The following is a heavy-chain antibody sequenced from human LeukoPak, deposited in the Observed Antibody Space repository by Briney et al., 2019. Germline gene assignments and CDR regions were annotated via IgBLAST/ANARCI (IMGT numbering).Heavy chain of an antibody. D-gene: IGHD3-10*01. CDR1: GGSISSGSYY. CDR2: IYTSGST. J-gene: IGHJ3*02. V-gene: IGHV4-61*02. CDR3: ARTPYYYGSGSYRGAFDI. Sequence: SETLSLTCTVSGGSISSGSYYWSWIRQPAGKGLEWIGRIYTSGSTNYNPSLKSPVTISVDTSKNQFSLKLSSVSAADTAVYYCARTPYYYGSGSYRGAFDIWGQGTMVTVSS.